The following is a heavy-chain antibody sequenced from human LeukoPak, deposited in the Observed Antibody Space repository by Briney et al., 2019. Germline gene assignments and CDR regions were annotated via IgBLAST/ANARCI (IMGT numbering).Heavy chain of an antibody. V-gene: IGHV4-34*01. CDR2: INHSGST. D-gene: IGHD2-2*02. CDR3: ARLVVPAAITH. J-gene: IGHJ4*02. CDR1: GGPFSGYY. Sequence: SETLSLTCAVYGGPFSGYYWSWIRQPPGKGLEWIGEINHSGSTNYNPSLKSRVTISVDTSKNQFSLKLSSVTAADTAVYYCARLVVPAAITHWGQGTLVTVSS.